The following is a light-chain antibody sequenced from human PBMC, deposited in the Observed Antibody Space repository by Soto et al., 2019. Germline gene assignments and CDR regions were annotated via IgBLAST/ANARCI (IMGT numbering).Light chain of an antibody. Sequence: QSALTQPRSVSGSPGQSVTISCTGISSDVGSFDYVSWYQQSPGKAPKLMIYDVSKRPSGVPDRFSGSKSGNTASLTISGLQAEDEADYYCCSYAGSYPYVFGTGTKLTVL. CDR1: SSDVGSFDY. V-gene: IGLV2-11*01. CDR2: DVS. J-gene: IGLJ1*01. CDR3: CSYAGSYPYV.